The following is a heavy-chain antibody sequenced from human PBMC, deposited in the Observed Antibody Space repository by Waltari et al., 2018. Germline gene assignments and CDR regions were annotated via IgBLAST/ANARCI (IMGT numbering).Heavy chain of an antibody. CDR2: IYYSGST. D-gene: IGHD6-13*01. CDR1: GGSIRSHY. Sequence: QVQLQESGPGLVKPSETLSLTCTVPGGSIRSHYWRWIRQPPGKGLEWIGYIYYSGSTNYNPSLKSRVTISVDTSKNQFSLKPSSVTAADTAVYYCAREVAAAGTYYFDYWGQGTLVTVSS. CDR3: AREVAAAGTYYFDY. V-gene: IGHV4-59*11. J-gene: IGHJ4*02.